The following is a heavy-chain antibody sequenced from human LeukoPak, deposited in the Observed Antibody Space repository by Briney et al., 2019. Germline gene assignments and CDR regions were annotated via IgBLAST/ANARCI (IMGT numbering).Heavy chain of an antibody. CDR3: ARGIPAGEYFQL. CDR1: GGSMSSGTHY. D-gene: IGHD6-13*01. V-gene: IGHV4-39*01. Sequence: SETLSLTCTVSGGSMSSGTHYWGWTRQPPGKGLEWIGSLYHGGSTFYNPSLKSRATVSVDTSKNQFSLKLNSVTATDTAIYYCARGIPAGEYFQLWGQGTLVTVSS. CDR2: LYHGGST. J-gene: IGHJ1*01.